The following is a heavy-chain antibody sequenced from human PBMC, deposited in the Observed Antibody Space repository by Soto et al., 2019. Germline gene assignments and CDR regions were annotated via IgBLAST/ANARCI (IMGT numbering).Heavy chain of an antibody. J-gene: IGHJ6*02. V-gene: IGHV1-69*13. Sequence: SVKVSCKASGGTFSSYAISWVRQAPGQGLEWMGGIIPIFGTANYAQKFQGRVTITADESTSTAYMELSSLRSEDTAVYYCARGAARMAGYYYYYGMDVWGQGTTVTVSS. CDR1: GGTFSSYA. CDR3: ARGAARMAGYYYYYGMDV. CDR2: IIPIFGTA. D-gene: IGHD6-6*01.